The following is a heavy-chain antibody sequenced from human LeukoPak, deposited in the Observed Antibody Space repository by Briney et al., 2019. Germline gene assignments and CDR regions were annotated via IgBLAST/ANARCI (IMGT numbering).Heavy chain of an antibody. J-gene: IGHJ4*02. Sequence: GGSLRLSCAASGFTFSSYNINWVRQAPGKGLEWVSYISRSGSSIYYADSVKGRFTISRDNAKNSVYLQMNSLSDEDTAVYRCARDYGDHGEYFHYWGQGTLVTVSS. CDR2: ISRSGSSI. V-gene: IGHV3-48*02. CDR3: ARDYGDHGEYFHY. D-gene: IGHD4-17*01. CDR1: GFTFSSYN.